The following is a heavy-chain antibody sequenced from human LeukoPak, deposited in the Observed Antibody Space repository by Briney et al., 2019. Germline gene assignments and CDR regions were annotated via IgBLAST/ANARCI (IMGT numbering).Heavy chain of an antibody. V-gene: IGHV4-59*08. Sequence: SETLSLTSTVSGGSISTYYWSWIRQPPGKGLEWIGYIYYSGSTNYNPSLKSRVTISVETSKNQFSLKLSSVTAADTAVYFCARHDGSGWPFDYWGQGTLVTVSS. J-gene: IGHJ4*02. CDR1: GGSISTYY. D-gene: IGHD6-19*01. CDR2: IYYSGST. CDR3: ARHDGSGWPFDY.